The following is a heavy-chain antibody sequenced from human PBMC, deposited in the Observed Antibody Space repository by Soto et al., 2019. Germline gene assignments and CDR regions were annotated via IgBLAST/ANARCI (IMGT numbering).Heavy chain of an antibody. J-gene: IGHJ6*02. V-gene: IGHV3-23*01. Sequence: GGSLRLSCAASGFTFSSYAMSWVRQAPGKGLEWVSAISGSGGSTYYADSVKGRFTISRDNSKNTLYLQMNSLRAEDTAVYYCARSSGWYSKYYYGIDVWGQGTTVTVSS. CDR1: GFTFSSYA. CDR3: ARSSGWYSKYYYGIDV. CDR2: ISGSGGST. D-gene: IGHD6-19*01.